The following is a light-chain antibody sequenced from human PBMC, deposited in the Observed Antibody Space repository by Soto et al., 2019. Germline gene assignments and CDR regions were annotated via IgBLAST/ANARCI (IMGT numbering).Light chain of an antibody. Sequence: QSVLTQPASVSGSPGQSITISCTGTSSDVGGYNYVSWYQQHPGKAPKLMIYGVTNRPSGVSNRFSGSQSGNTASLTISGLQADDEADYYCSSYTSSTTLSVIFGGGTKLTVL. CDR3: SSYTSSTTLSVI. J-gene: IGLJ2*01. CDR2: GVT. V-gene: IGLV2-14*01. CDR1: SSDVGGYNY.